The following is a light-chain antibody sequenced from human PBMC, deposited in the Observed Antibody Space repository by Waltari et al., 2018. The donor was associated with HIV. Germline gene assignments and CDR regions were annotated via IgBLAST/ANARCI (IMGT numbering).Light chain of an antibody. CDR3: QTWGTGIQV. V-gene: IGLV4-69*01. Sequence: QVVLTQPPSASASLGASVKLTCTLSSGPLNYVIASHQQQPPKGPRFLTKLNSDGRHSKGDGIPDRFSGSSSGAERYLTISSLQSEDEADYFCQTWGTGIQVFGGGTRLTVL. CDR1: SGPLNYV. CDR2: LNSDGRH. J-gene: IGLJ2*01.